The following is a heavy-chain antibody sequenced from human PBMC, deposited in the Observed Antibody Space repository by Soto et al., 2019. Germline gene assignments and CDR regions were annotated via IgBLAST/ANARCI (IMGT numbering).Heavy chain of an antibody. CDR2: ISGSGGST. Sequence: GGSLRLSCAASGFTFSSYAMSWVRQAPGKGLEWVSAISGSGGSTYYADSVKGRFTISRDNSKNTLYLQMNSLRAEDTAVYYCAKDRGSTYSSSWFDYWGQGTLVTVSS. V-gene: IGHV3-23*01. J-gene: IGHJ4*02. CDR3: AKDRGSTYSSSWFDY. D-gene: IGHD6-13*01. CDR1: GFTFSSYA.